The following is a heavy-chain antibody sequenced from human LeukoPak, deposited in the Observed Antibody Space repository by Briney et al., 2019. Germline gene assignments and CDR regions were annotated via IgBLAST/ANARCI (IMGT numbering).Heavy chain of an antibody. J-gene: IGHJ5*02. D-gene: IGHD2-2*01. Sequence: PGGSLRLSCAASGFTFSSYGMHWVRQAPGKGLEWVAVIWYDGSNKYYADSVKGRFTISRDNSKNTLYLQMNSLRAEDTTVYYCARDGEGEYQLLSGWFDPWGQGTLVTVSS. CDR2: IWYDGSNK. CDR3: ARDGEGEYQLLSGWFDP. CDR1: GFTFSSYG. V-gene: IGHV3-33*01.